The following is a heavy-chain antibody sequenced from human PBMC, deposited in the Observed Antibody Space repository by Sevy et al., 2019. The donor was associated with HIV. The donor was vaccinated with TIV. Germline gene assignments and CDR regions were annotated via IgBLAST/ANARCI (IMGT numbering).Heavy chain of an antibody. V-gene: IGHV3-48*02. J-gene: IGHJ4*02. CDR2: ISSSSDIT. D-gene: IGHD6-25*01. CDR1: GFIFSGYS. CDR3: ARTIAAAETFDY. Sequence: GGSLRLSCAVSGFIFSGYSMNWVRQAPGKGLEWVSYISSSSDITYYADSVKGRFTISRDNARNSLYLQMNSLRDEDTAVYYCARTIAAAETFDYWGQGALVTVSS.